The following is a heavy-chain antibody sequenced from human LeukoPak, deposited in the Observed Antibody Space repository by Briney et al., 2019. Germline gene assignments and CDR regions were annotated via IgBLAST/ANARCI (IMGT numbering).Heavy chain of an antibody. CDR1: GYIFTNYW. CDR2: IYPRGSDT. Sequence: GESLKISCKASGYIFTNYWIGRVRQMPGKGLEWMGIIYPRGSDTRYSPSFQGQVTVSADKSISTAYLQWNTLEASDTAMYYCARRQYSGYDFDFWGQGTLVTVSS. CDR3: ARRQYSGYDFDF. D-gene: IGHD5-12*01. V-gene: IGHV5-51*01. J-gene: IGHJ4*02.